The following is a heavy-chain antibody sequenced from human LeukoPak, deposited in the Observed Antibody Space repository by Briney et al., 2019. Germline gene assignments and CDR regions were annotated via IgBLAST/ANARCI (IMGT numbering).Heavy chain of an antibody. V-gene: IGHV4-4*02. Sequence: NPSETLSLTCAVSGGSISSSNWWSWVRQPPGKGLEWIGEIYHSGSTNYNPSLKSRVTISVDKSKNQFSLKLSSVTAADTAVYYCARVSATIEVAFGIWGQGTMVTVSS. CDR1: GGSISSSNW. CDR3: ARVSATIEVAFGI. D-gene: IGHD5-24*01. CDR2: IYHSGST. J-gene: IGHJ3*02.